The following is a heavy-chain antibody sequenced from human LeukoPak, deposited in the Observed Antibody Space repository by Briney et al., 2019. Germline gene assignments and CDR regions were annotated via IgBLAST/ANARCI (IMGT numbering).Heavy chain of an antibody. CDR2: ISGYNART. V-gene: IGHV1-18*01. D-gene: IGHD1-26*01. Sequence: ASVKVSYKAFGYTFSRYGISWVRQAPGQGLEWMGWISGYNARTNYAQKFKGRLTMTTDTSTNTAHMELRSLTSDDTAVYYCARDWEDPLQQNCFDPWGQGTLVTVSS. J-gene: IGHJ5*02. CDR1: GYTFSRYG. CDR3: ARDWEDPLQQNCFDP.